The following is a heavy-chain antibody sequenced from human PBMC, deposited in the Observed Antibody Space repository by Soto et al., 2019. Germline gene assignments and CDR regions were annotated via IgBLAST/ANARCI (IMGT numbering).Heavy chain of an antibody. Sequence: GASVKVSCKASGYTFTSYAMHWVRQAPGQRLEWMGWINAGNGNTKYSQKFQGRVTITRDTSASTAYMELSSLRSEDTAVYYCARELGDLPIFDYWGQGTLVTVSS. D-gene: IGHD3-16*01. J-gene: IGHJ4*02. CDR1: GYTFTSYA. CDR3: ARELGDLPIFDY. V-gene: IGHV1-3*01. CDR2: INAGNGNT.